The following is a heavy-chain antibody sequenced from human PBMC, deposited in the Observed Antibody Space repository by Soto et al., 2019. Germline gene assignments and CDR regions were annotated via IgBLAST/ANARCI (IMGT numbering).Heavy chain of an antibody. CDR2: IRGSGGST. CDR3: ANPSSPYSSSWSHAFDI. V-gene: IGHV3-23*01. D-gene: IGHD6-13*01. J-gene: IGHJ3*02. CDR1: GFTFSSYA. Sequence: GGSLRLSCAASGFTFSSYAMSWVRHAPGKGLEWVSAIRGSGGSTYYADSVKGRFTISRDNSKNTLYLQMNSLRAEDTAVYYCANPSSPYSSSWSHAFDIWGQGTMVTVSS.